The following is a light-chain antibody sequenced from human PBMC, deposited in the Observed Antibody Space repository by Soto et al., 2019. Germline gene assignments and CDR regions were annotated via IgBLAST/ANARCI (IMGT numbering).Light chain of an antibody. Sequence: QSALTQPASVSGSPGQSITISCSGTRSDIGSYNYVAWYQQFPGKTPKILIYGVGNRPSGVSSRFSGSKSGNTASLTISGLQAEDEADYYCISYTGSSTSYVFGSGTKVTVL. CDR2: GVG. V-gene: IGLV2-14*01. CDR3: ISYTGSSTSYV. CDR1: RSDIGSYNY. J-gene: IGLJ1*01.